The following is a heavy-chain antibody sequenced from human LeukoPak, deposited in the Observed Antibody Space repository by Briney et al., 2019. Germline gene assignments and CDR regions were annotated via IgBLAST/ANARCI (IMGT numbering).Heavy chain of an antibody. CDR3: ARDRGGFSANFDY. CDR2: IYNSATT. V-gene: IGHV4-59*01. Sequence: PSETLSLTCTVSGDSISSYYWSWIRQPPGKGLEWIGYIYNSATTNYNPSLKSRVTISMDTSKNQFPLKLTSVTAADTAVYYCARDRGGFSANFDYWGQGTLVTVSS. CDR1: GDSISSYY. D-gene: IGHD3-10*01. J-gene: IGHJ4*02.